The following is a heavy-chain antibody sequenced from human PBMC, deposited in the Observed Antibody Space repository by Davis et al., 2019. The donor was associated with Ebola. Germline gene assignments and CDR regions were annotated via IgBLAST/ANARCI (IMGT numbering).Heavy chain of an antibody. CDR3: ARGRRIQLWLRGGDWFDP. V-gene: IGHV4-31*03. CDR1: GASISSASYY. J-gene: IGHJ5*02. D-gene: IGHD5-18*01. Sequence: SETLSLTCTVSGASISSASYYWTWIRQRPGKGLEWLGFVYYIGSRSYNPSLEGRLSISVDLSKNQFSLNLTSVTAADTAVYYCARGRRIQLWLRGGDWFDPWGQGTLVTVSS. CDR2: VYYIGSR.